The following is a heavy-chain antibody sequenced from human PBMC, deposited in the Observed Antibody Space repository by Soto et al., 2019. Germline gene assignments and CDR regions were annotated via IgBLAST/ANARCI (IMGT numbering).Heavy chain of an antibody. D-gene: IGHD3-3*01. V-gene: IGHV4-30-4*01. CDR2: IYYSGST. CDR1: CGSISSGDYY. Sequence: SETLSLTCTVSCGSISSGDYYWSWIRQPPGKGLEWIGYIYYSGSTYYNPSLKSRVTISVDTSKNQFSLKLSSVTAADTAVYYCARAGLEWSYNWFDPWGQGTLVTVSS. CDR3: ARAGLEWSYNWFDP. J-gene: IGHJ5*02.